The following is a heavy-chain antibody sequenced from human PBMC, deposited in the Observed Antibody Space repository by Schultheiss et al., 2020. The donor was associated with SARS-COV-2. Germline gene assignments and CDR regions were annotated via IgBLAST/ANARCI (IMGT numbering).Heavy chain of an antibody. J-gene: IGHJ6*02. D-gene: IGHD3-10*01. V-gene: IGHV3-7*01. CDR2: IKQDGSEK. CDR1: GFTFSSYW. CDR3: ARDRGGSITMVRGVIIPHGGMDV. Sequence: GGSLRLSCAASGFTFSSYWMSWVRQAPGKGLEWVANIKQDGSEKYYVDSVKGRFTISRDNAKNSLYLQMNSLRDEDTAVYYCARDRGGSITMVRGVIIPHGGMDVWGQGTTVTVSS.